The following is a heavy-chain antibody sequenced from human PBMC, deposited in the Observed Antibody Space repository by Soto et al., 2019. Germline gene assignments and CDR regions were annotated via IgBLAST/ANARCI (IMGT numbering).Heavy chain of an antibody. CDR2: IIPILGIA. D-gene: IGHD2-15*01. V-gene: IGHV1-69*02. CDR3: ARRDCSGGSCYPDGLDY. Sequence: SVKVSCKASGGTFSSYTISWVRQAPGQGLEWMGRIIPILGIANYAQKFQGRVTITADKSTSTAYMELSSLRSEDTAVYYCARRDCSGGSCYPDGLDYWGQGTLVTRLP. CDR1: GGTFSSYT. J-gene: IGHJ4*02.